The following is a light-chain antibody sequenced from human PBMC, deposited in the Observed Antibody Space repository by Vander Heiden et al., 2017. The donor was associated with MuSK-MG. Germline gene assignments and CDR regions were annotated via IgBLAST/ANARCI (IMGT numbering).Light chain of an antibody. CDR2: DVT. V-gene: IGLV2-11*01. Sequence: QSALTHPRSVPVPPGQSVPLPCTGTSSDIGGYNYASWYQQHPGKAPNLMMDDVTKRPSGVPDRFSSSRSGNTASPTISGLQAEDKAEDDCSSYAGGYTSVVFGGGTRLTVL. CDR3: SSYAGGYTSVV. CDR1: SSDIGGYNY. J-gene: IGLJ2*01.